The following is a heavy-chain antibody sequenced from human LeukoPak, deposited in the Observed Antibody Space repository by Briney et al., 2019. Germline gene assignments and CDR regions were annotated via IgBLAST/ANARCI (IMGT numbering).Heavy chain of an antibody. CDR1: GFTFSSYE. CDR2: ISSSGSTI. Sequence: PGGSLRLSCAASGFTFSSYEMNWVRQAPGKGLEWVSYISSSGSTIYYADSAKGRFTISRDNAKNSLYLQMNSLRAEDTAVYYCAREGYDSSGYYYWGQGTLVTVSS. CDR3: AREGYDSSGYYY. V-gene: IGHV3-48*03. D-gene: IGHD3-22*01. J-gene: IGHJ4*02.